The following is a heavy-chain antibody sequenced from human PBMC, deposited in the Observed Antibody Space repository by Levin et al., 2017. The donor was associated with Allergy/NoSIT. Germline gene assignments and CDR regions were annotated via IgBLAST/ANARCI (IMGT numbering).Heavy chain of an antibody. CDR2: IFWNNDK. D-gene: IGHD3-10*01. V-gene: IGHV2-5*01. Sequence: SGPTLVKPPETLTVTCTFSGFSLSTSGLGVGWIRRPPGKALEWLALIFWNNDKRYGPSLKSRLTITKDTSKNQVVLTMTNMDPVDTATYYCARLWFGELPDAFDTWGQGTMITVSS. CDR3: ARLWFGELPDAFDT. J-gene: IGHJ3*02. CDR1: GFSLSTSGLG.